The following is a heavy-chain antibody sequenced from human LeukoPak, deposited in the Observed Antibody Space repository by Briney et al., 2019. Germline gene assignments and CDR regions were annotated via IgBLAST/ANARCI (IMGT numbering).Heavy chain of an antibody. CDR3: ARDKVVGPTFFDY. CDR1: GFTFSSYW. Sequence: PGGSLRLSCAASGFTFSSYWMSWVRQAPGKGPEWVANIKQDGSEAYSVDSVKGRFTISRDNAKNSLYLQMNSLRAEDTAVYYCARDKVVGPTFFDYWGQGILVTVSS. J-gene: IGHJ4*02. CDR2: IKQDGSEA. D-gene: IGHD1-26*01. V-gene: IGHV3-7*01.